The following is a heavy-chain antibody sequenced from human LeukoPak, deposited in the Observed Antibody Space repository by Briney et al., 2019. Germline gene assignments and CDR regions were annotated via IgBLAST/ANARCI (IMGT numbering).Heavy chain of an antibody. J-gene: IGHJ6*02. CDR3: AKDTGEQLVVYYYYYGMTS. CDR2: ISYDGSNK. CDR1: GFTFSSYG. Sequence: GGSLRLSCAASGFTFSSYGMHWVRQAPGKGLEWVAVISYDGSNKYYADSVKGRFTISRDNSKNTLYLQMNSLRAEDTAVYYCAKDTGEQLVVYYYYYGMTSGAKGPRSPSP. D-gene: IGHD6-13*01. V-gene: IGHV3-30*18.